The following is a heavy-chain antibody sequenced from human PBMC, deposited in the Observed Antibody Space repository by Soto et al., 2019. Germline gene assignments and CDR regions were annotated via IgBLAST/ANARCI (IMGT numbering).Heavy chain of an antibody. CDR2: INAGNGNT. D-gene: IGHD3-3*01. V-gene: IGHV1-3*01. J-gene: IGHJ6*02. CDR3: ARDLPKYDFWSGYSSLYYYYYGMDV. Sequence: ASVKVSCKASGYTFTSYAMHWVRQAPGQRLEWMGWINAGNGNTKYSQKFQGRVTITRDTSASTAYMELSSLRSEGTAVYYCARDLPKYDFWSGYSSLYYYYYGMDVWGQGTTVTVSS. CDR1: GYTFTSYA.